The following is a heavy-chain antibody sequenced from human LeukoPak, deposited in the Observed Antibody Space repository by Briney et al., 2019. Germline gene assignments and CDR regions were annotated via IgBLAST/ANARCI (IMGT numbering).Heavy chain of an antibody. CDR3: AKDSPAEYSSALDY. Sequence: GGSLRLSCAASGFTFSSYGMHWVRQAPAKGEERVAVISYDGSNKYYADSGKGRFTISRDNSKNTMYLQMNSLRAEDTAVYYCAKDSPAEYSSALDYWGQGTLVTVSS. D-gene: IGHD6-6*01. V-gene: IGHV3-30*18. J-gene: IGHJ4*02. CDR2: ISYDGSNK. CDR1: GFTFSSYG.